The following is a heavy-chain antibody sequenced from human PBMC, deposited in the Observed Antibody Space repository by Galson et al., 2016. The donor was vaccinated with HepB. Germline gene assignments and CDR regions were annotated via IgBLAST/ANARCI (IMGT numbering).Heavy chain of an antibody. CDR1: GFTVSSDY. CDR2: IYSAGNT. CDR3: AKDPTGYSNYNGMDV. D-gene: IGHD4-11*01. V-gene: IGHV3-53*01. Sequence: LRLSCAASGFTVSSDYMSWVRQAPGKGLELVSIIYSAGNTYYADSVKGRFTISRDNSKNTLYLQMNSLRAEDTAVYYCAKDPTGYSNYNGMDVWGQGTTVTVSS. J-gene: IGHJ6*02.